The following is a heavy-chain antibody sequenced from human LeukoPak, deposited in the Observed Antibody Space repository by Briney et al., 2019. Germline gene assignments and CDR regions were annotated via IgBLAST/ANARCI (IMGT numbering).Heavy chain of an antibody. CDR2: IYYSGST. CDR3: ARDSIAAAGHLRGGLFDY. D-gene: IGHD6-13*01. Sequence: SETLSLTCTVSGGSISSSSYYWGWIRQPPGKGLEGIGSIYYSGSTYYNPSLKSRVPLSVDTSKDQFSLKLSSVTAADTAVYYCARDSIAAAGHLRGGLFDYWGQGTLVTVSS. CDR1: GGSISSSSYY. J-gene: IGHJ4*02. V-gene: IGHV4-39*07.